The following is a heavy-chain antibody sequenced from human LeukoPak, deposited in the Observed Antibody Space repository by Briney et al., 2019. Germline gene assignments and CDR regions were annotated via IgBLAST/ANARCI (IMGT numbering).Heavy chain of an antibody. J-gene: IGHJ3*02. CDR2: ISHNGIT. CDR1: GGSITVNY. CDR3: ARLREDAFDI. Sequence: SETLSLTCTVSGGSITVNYWSWVRQPPGKGLEWIGHISHNGITNYNPSLKSRLTISIDTSTIQFSLTLRSVTAADTAIYFCARLREDAFDIWGQGTMVTVSS. D-gene: IGHD3-10*01. V-gene: IGHV4-59*08.